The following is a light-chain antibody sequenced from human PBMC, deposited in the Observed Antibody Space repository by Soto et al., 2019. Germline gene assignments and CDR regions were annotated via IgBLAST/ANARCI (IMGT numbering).Light chain of an antibody. Sequence: DIQMTQSPSTLSATAGDRVTITCRASQNINNWLAWYQQKPGKAPNLLMYAASTLQSGVPSRFSGGESGTEYTLTISSLQPEDSATYYCQQLYIFPLTFGQGTRLEIK. V-gene: IGKV1-5*01. CDR2: AAS. J-gene: IGKJ5*01. CDR1: QNINNW. CDR3: QQLYIFPLT.